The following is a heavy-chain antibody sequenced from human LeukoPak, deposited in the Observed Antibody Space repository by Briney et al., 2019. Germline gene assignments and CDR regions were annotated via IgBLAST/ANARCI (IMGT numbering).Heavy chain of an antibody. V-gene: IGHV4-34*01. J-gene: IGHJ4*02. CDR1: GGSISSYY. CDR3: AGYADYGDYAGGYFDY. Sequence: NPSETLSLTCTVSGGSISSYYWSWIRQPPGKGLEWIGEINHSGSTNYNPSLKSRVTISVDTSKNQFSLKLSSVTAADTAVYYCAGYADYGDYAGGYFDYWGQGTLVTVSS. CDR2: INHSGST. D-gene: IGHD4-17*01.